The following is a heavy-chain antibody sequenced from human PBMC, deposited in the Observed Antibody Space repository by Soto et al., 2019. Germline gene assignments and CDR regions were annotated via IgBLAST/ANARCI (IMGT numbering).Heavy chain of an antibody. Sequence: GGSLRLSCAASGFTFSSYAMSWVRQAPGKGLEWVSAISGSGGSTYYADSVKGRFTISRDNSKNTLYLQMNSLRAEYTAVYYCANFDFWGSYRWNYYYGMDVWGQGTTVTVSS. CDR3: ANFDFWGSYRWNYYYGMDV. CDR1: GFTFSSYA. J-gene: IGHJ6*02. CDR2: ISGSGGST. D-gene: IGHD3-16*02. V-gene: IGHV3-23*01.